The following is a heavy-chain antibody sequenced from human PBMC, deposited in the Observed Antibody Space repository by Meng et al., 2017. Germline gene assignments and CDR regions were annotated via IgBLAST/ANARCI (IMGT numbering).Heavy chain of an antibody. Sequence: VLRVESGECVGQPGRSLRLSCAAFGFTFSSSSMNWVRQAPGKGLEWDSTISSSSSYIYYADSVKGRITISRDNAKNSLYLQMNSLRAEDTAVYYCARDHSGSCDYWGQGTLVTVSS. J-gene: IGHJ4*02. V-gene: IGHV3-21*01. D-gene: IGHD1-26*01. CDR2: ISSSSSYI. CDR3: ARDHSGSCDY. CDR1: GFTFSSSS.